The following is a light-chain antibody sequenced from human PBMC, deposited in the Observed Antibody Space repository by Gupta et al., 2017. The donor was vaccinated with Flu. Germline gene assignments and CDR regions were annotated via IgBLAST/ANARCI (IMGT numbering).Light chain of an antibody. V-gene: IGKV3-20*01. CDR1: PSVSSSY. CDR3: QQYGSVYS. CDR2: GAS. J-gene: IGKJ2*03. Sequence: DIVLTQSPVTLSSSPGERATLSCRAGPSVSSSYFAWYQQKPGQAPRLLIYGASSRATGIPERFSGSGSGTDFTLTIGRLEPEDFAVYYCQQYGSVYSFGQGTKLEIK.